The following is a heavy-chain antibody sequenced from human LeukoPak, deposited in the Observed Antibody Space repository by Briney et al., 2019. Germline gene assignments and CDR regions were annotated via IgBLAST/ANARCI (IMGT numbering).Heavy chain of an antibody. CDR3: AKGIRQLGNYYYYMDV. CDR2: ISYDGRNK. CDR1: GFTFSNYA. J-gene: IGHJ6*03. D-gene: IGHD7-27*01. V-gene: IGHV3-30*04. Sequence: PGGSLRLSCAASGFTFSNYAMHWVRQAPGKGLEWVAVISYDGRNKQYADSAKGRFTISRDNSKNTLYLQTNSLRAEDTALYYCAKGIRQLGNYYYYMDVWGKGTTVTVSS.